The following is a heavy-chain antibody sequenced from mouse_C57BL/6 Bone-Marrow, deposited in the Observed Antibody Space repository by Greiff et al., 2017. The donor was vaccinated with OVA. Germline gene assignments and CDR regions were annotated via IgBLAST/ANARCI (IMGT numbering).Heavy chain of an antibody. D-gene: IGHD4-1*01. V-gene: IGHV1-5*01. CDR3: TRKEEEEGETGTSFDY. Sequence: VQLKQSGTVLARPGASVKMSCKTSGYTFTSYWMHWVKQRPGQGLEWIGAIYPGNSDTSYNQKFKGKAKLTAVTSASTAYMELSSLTNEDSAVYYCTRKEEEEGETGTSFDYWGQGTTLTVSS. J-gene: IGHJ2*01. CDR1: GYTFTSYW. CDR2: IYPGNSDT.